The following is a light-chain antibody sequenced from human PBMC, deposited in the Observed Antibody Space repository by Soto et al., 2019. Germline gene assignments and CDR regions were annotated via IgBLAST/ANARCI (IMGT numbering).Light chain of an antibody. V-gene: IGLV1-44*01. J-gene: IGLJ2*01. Sequence: QSVLTQPPSASGTPGQRVTISCSGSSSNIGSNTVNWYQQLPGTAPKLPIYSNNQRPSGVPDRFSGSKSGTSASLAISGLQSEDEADYYCAAWDDSLNGDVVFGGGTKVTVL. CDR2: SNN. CDR1: SSNIGSNT. CDR3: AAWDDSLNGDVV.